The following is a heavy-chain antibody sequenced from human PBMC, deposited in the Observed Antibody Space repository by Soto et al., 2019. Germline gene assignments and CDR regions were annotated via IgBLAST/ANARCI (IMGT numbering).Heavy chain of an antibody. V-gene: IGHV4-39*01. Sequence: QLQLHESGPGLVKPSETLSLPCAGSGDSMSSSDYYWGWIRQPPRKGLELVGSIYYSGSTYYNPSLQSRGTLSVDQTTNRFPLTLNSATAEDTAIHSCATLTVNILAFYSGLNTRRFDFWGQGSPVTVPS. J-gene: IGHJ4*02. D-gene: IGHD6-19*01. CDR1: GDSMSSSDYY. CDR3: ATLTVNILAFYSGLNTRRFDF. CDR2: IYYSGST.